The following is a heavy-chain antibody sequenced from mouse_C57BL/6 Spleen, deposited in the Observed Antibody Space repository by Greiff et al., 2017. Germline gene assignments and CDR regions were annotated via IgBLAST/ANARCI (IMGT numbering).Heavy chain of an antibody. V-gene: IGHV1-69*01. CDR1: GYTFTSYW. Sequence: QVQLQQPGAELVMPGASVKLSCKASGYTFTSYWMHWVKQRPGQGLEWIGEIDPSDSYTNYNQKFKGKSTLTVDKSSSTAYMQLSSLTSEDSAVYYCARWGYGSSYYAMDYWGQGTSVTVSS. CDR3: ARWGYGSSYYAMDY. D-gene: IGHD1-1*01. J-gene: IGHJ4*01. CDR2: IDPSDSYT.